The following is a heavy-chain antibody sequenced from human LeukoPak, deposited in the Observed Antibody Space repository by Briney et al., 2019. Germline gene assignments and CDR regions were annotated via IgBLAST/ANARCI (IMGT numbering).Heavy chain of an antibody. D-gene: IGHD6-13*01. CDR1: GFTVSSNY. J-gene: IGHJ4*02. Sequence: PGGSLRLSCAASGFTVSSNYMSWVRQAPGKGLEWVSVVYSGGNTYYGDSVKGRFTISRDNSKNTLYLQMNSLRSDDTAVYYCALIAAAGTLVQEVDYWGQGTLVTVSS. V-gene: IGHV3-53*05. CDR2: VYSGGNT. CDR3: ALIAAAGTLVQEVDY.